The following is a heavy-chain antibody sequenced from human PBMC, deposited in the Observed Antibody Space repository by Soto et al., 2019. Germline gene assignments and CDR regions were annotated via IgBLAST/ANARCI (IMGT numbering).Heavy chain of an antibody. CDR1: GGSISSGDYY. V-gene: IGHV4-30-4*01. CDR2: IYYSGST. J-gene: IGHJ1*01. Sequence: PSETLSLTCTVSGGSISSGDYYWSWIRQPPGKGLEWIGYIYYSGSTYYNPSLKSRVTISVDRSKNQFSLKLSSVTTADTAVYYCARRPPFHWDQGTLVTVSS. CDR3: ARRPPFH.